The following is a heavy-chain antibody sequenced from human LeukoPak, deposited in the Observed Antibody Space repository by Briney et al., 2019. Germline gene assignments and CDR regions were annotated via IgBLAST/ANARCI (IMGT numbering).Heavy chain of an antibody. J-gene: IGHJ4*02. D-gene: IGHD3-10*01. V-gene: IGHV3-48*03. CDR1: RFTFRSYE. Sequence: GGSLRLSCAASRFTFRSYEMNWVRQAPGKGLEWVSYISSSGNTIYYADSVKGRFTISRDNAKNSLYLQMNSLRAEDTAVYYCARDAGSYPYYFDYWGQGTLVTVSS. CDR3: ARDAGSYPYYFDY. CDR2: ISSSGNTI.